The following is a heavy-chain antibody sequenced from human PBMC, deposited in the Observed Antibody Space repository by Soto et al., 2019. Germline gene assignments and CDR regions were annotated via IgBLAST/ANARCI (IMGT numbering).Heavy chain of an antibody. V-gene: IGHV3-72*01. D-gene: IGHD2-21*01. CDR3: SRAGILTTPYYFDY. Sequence: GSLRLSCAAFGFTFSDHYIDWVRQAPGKGLEWVGRIRNKANSYTTEYAASVKGRFTISRDDSKNLLFLQMYSLKTEDTAVYYCSRAGILTTPYYFDYWGQGTLVTVSS. J-gene: IGHJ4*01. CDR2: IRNKANSYTT. CDR1: GFTFSDHY.